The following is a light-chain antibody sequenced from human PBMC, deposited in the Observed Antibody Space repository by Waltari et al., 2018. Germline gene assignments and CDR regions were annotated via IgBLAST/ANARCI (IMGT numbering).Light chain of an antibody. J-gene: IGKJ1*01. CDR1: QSIGNY. CDR2: SAS. Sequence: DIQMTQSPSSLSAVVGDRVTITCRASQSIGNYLNWYQQKPGKAPQLLIYSASSLKREVPARFSGRGSGTEFSLTISGLQPDDFATYYCQESYSSPPSTFGQGTKVDIK. CDR3: QESYSSPPST. V-gene: IGKV1-39*01.